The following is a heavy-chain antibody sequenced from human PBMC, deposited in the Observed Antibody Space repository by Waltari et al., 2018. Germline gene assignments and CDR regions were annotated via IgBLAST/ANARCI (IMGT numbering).Heavy chain of an antibody. CDR2: IYYSGST. V-gene: IGHV4-39*01. Sequence: QLQLQESGPGLVKPSETLSLTCTVPGGSISSSRYYWGWIRQPPGTGLEWIGSIYYSGSTYYNPSLKSRVTISVDTSKNQFSLKLSSVTAADTAVYYCARQERMLRFLEWLSDAFDIWGQGTMVTVSS. CDR1: GGSISSSRYY. J-gene: IGHJ3*02. D-gene: IGHD3-3*01. CDR3: ARQERMLRFLEWLSDAFDI.